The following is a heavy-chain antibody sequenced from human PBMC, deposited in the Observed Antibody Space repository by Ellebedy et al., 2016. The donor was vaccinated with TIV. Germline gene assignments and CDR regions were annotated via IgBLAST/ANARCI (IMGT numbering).Heavy chain of an antibody. CDR1: GYSFTNNW. D-gene: IGHD3-22*01. Sequence: GESLKISCKASGYSFTNNWIGWVRQMPGKGLEWMGMIYPGDSDTRYSQSFQGQVTISADKSISTAYLQWSSLRASDTAMYYCARLLVVARGGWFDPWGQGTLVTVSS. CDR3: ARLLVVARGGWFDP. CDR2: IYPGDSDT. V-gene: IGHV5-51*01. J-gene: IGHJ5*02.